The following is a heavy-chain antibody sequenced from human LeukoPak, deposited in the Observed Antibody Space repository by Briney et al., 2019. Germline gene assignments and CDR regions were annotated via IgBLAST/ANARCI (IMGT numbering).Heavy chain of an antibody. CDR1: GFTFSSYA. D-gene: IGHD6-13*01. Sequence: GASLRLSCAASGFTFSSYAMSWVRQAPGKGLEWVSATSGSGGSTYYADSVKGRFTISRDNSKNTLYLQMNSLRAEDTAVYYCAKTPYIAAAGRVDYWGQGTLVTVSS. J-gene: IGHJ4*02. V-gene: IGHV3-23*01. CDR2: TSGSGGST. CDR3: AKTPYIAAAGRVDY.